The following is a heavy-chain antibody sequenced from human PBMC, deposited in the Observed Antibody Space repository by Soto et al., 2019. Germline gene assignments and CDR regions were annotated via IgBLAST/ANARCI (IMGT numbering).Heavy chain of an antibody. V-gene: IGHV4-4*07. CDR1: GGSISSYY. D-gene: IGHD3-9*01. J-gene: IGHJ6*02. Sequence: SETLSLTCTVSGGSISSYYWSWIRQPAGKGLEWIGRIYTSGSTNYNPSLKSRVTMSVDTSKNQFSLKLSSVTAADTAVYYCARARGVLRYFDWARGDYGMDVRRQGTTVTVPS. CDR2: IYTSGST. CDR3: ARARGVLRYFDWARGDYGMDV.